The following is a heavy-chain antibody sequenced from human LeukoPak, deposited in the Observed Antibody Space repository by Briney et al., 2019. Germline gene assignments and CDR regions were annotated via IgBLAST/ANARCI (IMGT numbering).Heavy chain of an antibody. V-gene: IGHV3-48*03. Sequence: GGSLSLSCAASGFIFSSYEMHWVRQAPGKGLEWVSYISSRGSTIYYADSGKGRFTISRDNAKNSLYLQMNSLRAEDTAVYYCARDYGGSSPFDYWGQGTLVTVSS. CDR2: ISSRGSTI. J-gene: IGHJ4*02. CDR3: ARDYGGSSPFDY. CDR1: GFIFSSYE. D-gene: IGHD4-23*01.